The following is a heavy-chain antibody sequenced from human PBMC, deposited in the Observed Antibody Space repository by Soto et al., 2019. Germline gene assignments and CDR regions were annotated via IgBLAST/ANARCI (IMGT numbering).Heavy chain of an antibody. D-gene: IGHD3-3*01. Sequence: PSETLSLTCTVSGGSISSSSYYWGWIRQPPGKGLEWIGSIYYSGSTYYNLSLKSRVTISVDTSKNQFSLKLSSVTAADTAVYYCARSNLRYDFWSGYGGGAFDIWGQGTMVTVSS. CDR2: IYYSGST. J-gene: IGHJ3*02. CDR1: GGSISSSSYY. CDR3: ARSNLRYDFWSGYGGGAFDI. V-gene: IGHV4-39*01.